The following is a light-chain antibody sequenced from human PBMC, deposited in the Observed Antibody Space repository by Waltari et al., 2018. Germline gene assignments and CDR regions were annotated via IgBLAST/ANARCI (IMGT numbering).Light chain of an antibody. V-gene: IGLV3-1*01. J-gene: IGLJ2*01. CDR2: QDN. CDR3: QAWDSSIVV. CDR1: KLGHKY. Sequence: SSEVTQPPSVSVPPGQTASITCSGDKLGHKYVSWYRQKPGQSPIVVIYQDNNRPSGIPERFSGSNSGNTATLTISGTQAIDEADYYCQAWDSSIVVFGGGTKLTVL.